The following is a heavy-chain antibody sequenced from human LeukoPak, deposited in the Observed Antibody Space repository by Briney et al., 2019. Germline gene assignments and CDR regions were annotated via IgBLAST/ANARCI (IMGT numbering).Heavy chain of an antibody. CDR2: INPNSGGT. D-gene: IGHD5-18*01. Sequence: ASVKVSCKASGYTFIGYYMHWVRQAPGQGLEWMGWINPNSGGTNYAQKFQGRVTMTRDTSISTAYMELSRLRSDDTAVYYCARDIQPESYYYYYYMDVWGKGTTVTVSS. CDR3: ARDIQPESYYYYYYMDV. V-gene: IGHV1-2*02. CDR1: GYTFIGYY. J-gene: IGHJ6*03.